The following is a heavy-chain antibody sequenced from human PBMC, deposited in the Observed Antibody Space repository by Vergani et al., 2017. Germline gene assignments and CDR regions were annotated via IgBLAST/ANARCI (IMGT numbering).Heavy chain of an antibody. CDR2: ISAYNGNT. CDR1: GYTFTSFG. V-gene: IGHV1-18*01. Sequence: QVQLVQSGAEVKKPGGSVKVSCKASGYTFTSFGISWVRQAPGKGLDWLGWISAYNGNTNFAHKLQGRFTMTTDTSKSTAYMELRSLRSDDPAVYYWARDQTVYGDYGAGGYWGQGTLVTVSS. D-gene: IGHD4-17*01. CDR3: ARDQTVYGDYGAGGY. J-gene: IGHJ4*02.